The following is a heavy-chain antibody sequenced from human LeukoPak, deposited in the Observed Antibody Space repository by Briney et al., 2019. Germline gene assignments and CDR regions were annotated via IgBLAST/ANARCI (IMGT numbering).Heavy chain of an antibody. J-gene: IGHJ4*02. Sequence: GASVEVSCKASGYTFTNYGISWVRQAPGLGLEWMGWISGYNGNTNFAQKFQGRVTMTTDTSTSTAYMELRSLRSDDTAVYYCGRQVDTTMALPDYWGQGTLVTVSS. V-gene: IGHV1-18*01. CDR3: GRQVDTTMALPDY. CDR1: GYTFTNYG. CDR2: ISGYNGNT. D-gene: IGHD5-18*01.